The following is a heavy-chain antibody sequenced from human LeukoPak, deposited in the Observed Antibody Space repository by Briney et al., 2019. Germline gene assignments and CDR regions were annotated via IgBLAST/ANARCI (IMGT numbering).Heavy chain of an antibody. CDR2: IRYDGRHT. V-gene: IGHV3-33*08. J-gene: IGHJ4*02. D-gene: IGHD2-21*02. CDR1: GFTFSSYD. CDR3: ARDGDLAYCGGDCYPYYFDY. Sequence: GGSLRLSCGASGFTFSSYDMHWVRRAPGKGLEWVAGIRYDGRHTYHADSVKGRFTISRDNAKNSLYLQMNSLRAEDTAVYYCARDGDLAYCGGDCYPYYFDYWGQGTLVTVSS.